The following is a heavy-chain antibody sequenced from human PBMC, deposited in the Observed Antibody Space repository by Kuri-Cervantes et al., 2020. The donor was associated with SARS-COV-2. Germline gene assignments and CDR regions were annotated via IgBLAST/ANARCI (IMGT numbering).Heavy chain of an antibody. D-gene: IGHD5-18*01. CDR2: ISGSGGST. CDR1: GFTFSSYE. V-gene: IGHV3-23*01. Sequence: GESLKISCAASGFTFSSYEMNWIRQAPGKGLEWVSAISGSGGSTYYADSVKGRFTISSDNSKNTLYLQMNSLRAEDTAVYYCAKDPRWLTRGYGMDVWGQGTMVTVSS. CDR3: AKDPRWLTRGYGMDV. J-gene: IGHJ6*02.